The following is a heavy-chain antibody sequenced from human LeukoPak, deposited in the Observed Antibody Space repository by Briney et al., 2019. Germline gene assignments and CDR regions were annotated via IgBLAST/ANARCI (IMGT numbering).Heavy chain of an antibody. V-gene: IGHV4-30-4*01. CDR1: GGSISSGDYY. CDR2: IYYSGST. D-gene: IGHD3-22*01. J-gene: IGHJ3*02. CDR3: ASSYYDSSGYNDDAFDI. Sequence: PSETLSLTCTVSGGSISSGDYYWSWIRQPPGKGLEWIGYIYYSGSTYYNPSLKSRVTISVDTSKNQFSPKLSSVTAADTAVYYCASSYYDSSGYNDDAFDIWGQGTMVTVSS.